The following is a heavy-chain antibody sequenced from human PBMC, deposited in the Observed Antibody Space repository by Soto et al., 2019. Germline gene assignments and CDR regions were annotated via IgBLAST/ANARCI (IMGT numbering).Heavy chain of an antibody. D-gene: IGHD2-15*01. CDR2: INTYNGNT. J-gene: IGHJ5*02. V-gene: IGHV1-18*01. Sequence: QVQLVQSEAEVKKPGASVKVSCKASGYTFTNYGITWGRQAPGQGLEWMGWINTYNGNTKYEQKFQGRVTMTTDTSTSTAYMEMRSLRSDDTAVYYCARGLSGAEAASRWCDPWGQGTLVTVS. CDR1: GYTFTNYG. CDR3: ARGLSGAEAASRWCDP.